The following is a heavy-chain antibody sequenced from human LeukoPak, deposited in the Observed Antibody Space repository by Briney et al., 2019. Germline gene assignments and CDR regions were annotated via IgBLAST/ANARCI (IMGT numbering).Heavy chain of an antibody. D-gene: IGHD2-2*01. J-gene: IGHJ6*01. Sequence: GGSLRLSCAASGFTFSSYAMSWVRQAPGKGLEWVSAISGSGGSTYYANSVKGRFTISRDNSKNTLYLQMNSLRAEDTAVYYCAKGPTYVPTIMDVWGQGTPGTVSS. CDR3: AKGPTYVPTIMDV. V-gene: IGHV3-23*01. CDR1: GFTFSSYA. CDR2: ISGSGGST.